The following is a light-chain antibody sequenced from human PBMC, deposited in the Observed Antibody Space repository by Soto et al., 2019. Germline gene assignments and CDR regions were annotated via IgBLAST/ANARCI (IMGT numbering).Light chain of an antibody. J-gene: IGLJ3*02. V-gene: IGLV2-23*02. CDR3: SSYAGGRWV. Sequence: QSALTQPASVSGSPGQSITISCSGTTSDVGIYNLVSWYQQHPGKAPKLVIYEVDKRPSGVSNRFSGSRSGNTASLSISGLQSEDEADYYCSSYAGGRWVFGGGTKVTVL. CDR1: TSDVGIYNL. CDR2: EVD.